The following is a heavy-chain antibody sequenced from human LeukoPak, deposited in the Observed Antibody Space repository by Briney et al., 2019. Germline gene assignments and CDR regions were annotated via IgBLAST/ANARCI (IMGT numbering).Heavy chain of an antibody. J-gene: IGHJ4*02. Sequence: GGFLRLSCAASGFTFSSYWMSWVRQAPGKGLEWVANIKQDGSEKYYVDSVKGRFTISRDNAKNSLYLQMNSLRVDDTAVYYCARRDIVVVVSASDYWGQGTLVTVSS. D-gene: IGHD2-15*01. V-gene: IGHV3-7*03. CDR2: IKQDGSEK. CDR3: ARRDIVVVVSASDY. CDR1: GFTFSSYW.